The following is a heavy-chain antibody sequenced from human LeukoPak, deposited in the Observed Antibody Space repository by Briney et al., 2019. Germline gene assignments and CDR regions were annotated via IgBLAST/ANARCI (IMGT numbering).Heavy chain of an antibody. CDR1: GGTFSSYA. CDR3: ARGSRYYFDY. D-gene: IGHD6-6*01. V-gene: IGHV1-69*05. J-gene: IGHJ4*02. CDR2: IIPIFGTA. Sequence: SVKVSCKXSGGTFSSYAISWVRQAPGQGLEWMGRIIPIFGTANYAQKFQGRVTITTDESTSTAYMELSSLRSEDTAVYYCARGSRYYFDYWGQGTLVTASS.